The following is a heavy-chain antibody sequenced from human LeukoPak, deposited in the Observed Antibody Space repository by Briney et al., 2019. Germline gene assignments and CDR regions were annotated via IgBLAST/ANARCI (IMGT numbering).Heavy chain of an antibody. V-gene: IGHV4-39*01. Sequence: PSETLSLTXTVSGGSISSSSYYWGWIRQPPGKGLEWIGSMYYSGSTYYNPSLKSRVTISVDTSKNQFSLKLSSVTAADTAVYYCARSRHCSSTSCYSFDYWGQGTLVTVSS. D-gene: IGHD2-2*01. J-gene: IGHJ4*02. CDR3: ARSRHCSSTSCYSFDY. CDR1: GGSISSSSYY. CDR2: MYYSGST.